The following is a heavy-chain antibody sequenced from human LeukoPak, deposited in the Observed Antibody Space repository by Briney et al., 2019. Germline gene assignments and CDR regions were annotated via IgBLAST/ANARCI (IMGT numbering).Heavy chain of an antibody. D-gene: IGHD3-3*01. CDR2: ISAYNGNT. CDR1: GYTFTSYG. CDR3: ARDSLSYDFWSGYFPYYYYYMDV. Sequence: AASVKVSCKASGYTFTSYGISWVRQAPGQALEWMGWISAYNGNTNYAQKLQGRVTMTTDTSTSTAYMELRSLRSDDPAVYYCARDSLSYDFWSGYFPYYYYYMDVWGKGTTVTVSS. V-gene: IGHV1-18*01. J-gene: IGHJ6*03.